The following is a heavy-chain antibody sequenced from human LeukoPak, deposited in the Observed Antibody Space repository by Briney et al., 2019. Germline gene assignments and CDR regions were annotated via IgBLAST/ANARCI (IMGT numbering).Heavy chain of an antibody. D-gene: IGHD3-10*01. CDR1: DFTFSTYA. Sequence: GGSLRLSCADSDFTFSTYAMNWVRQAPGKGLEWVSYISSSSSYIYYADSVKGRFTISRDNAKNSLYLQMNSLRAEDTAVYYCARVTILFDYWGQGTLVTVSS. J-gene: IGHJ4*02. CDR2: ISSSSSYI. CDR3: ARVTILFDY. V-gene: IGHV3-21*05.